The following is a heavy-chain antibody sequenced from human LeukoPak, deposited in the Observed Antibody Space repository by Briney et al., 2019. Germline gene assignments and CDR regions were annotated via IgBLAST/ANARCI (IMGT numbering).Heavy chain of an antibody. CDR1: GFTFSTYA. D-gene: IGHD6-19*01. Sequence: GGSLRLSCVASGFTFSTYAMSWVRQAPGKGLEWVSGISGSGGNSFYADSVKGRFTISRDNSKNTLYLQMNSLRAEDTAVYYCAKKSGVAVSDTHFDYWGQGTLVTVSS. CDR3: AKKSGVAVSDTHFDY. V-gene: IGHV3-23*01. J-gene: IGHJ4*02. CDR2: ISGSGGNS.